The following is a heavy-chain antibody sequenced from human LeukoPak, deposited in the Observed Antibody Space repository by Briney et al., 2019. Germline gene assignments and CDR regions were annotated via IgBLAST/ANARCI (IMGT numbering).Heavy chain of an antibody. CDR3: ARDSYVWGAFDI. V-gene: IGHV1-3*01. D-gene: IGHD3-16*01. Sequence: ASVKVSCKASGYTFTSYAIHWVRQAPGQRLEWMGWINVGNGNTQYSQKFQGRVNIARDTSATTAYMELSTLTSEDTAVYYCARDSYVWGAFDIWGQGTMVTVSS. J-gene: IGHJ3*02. CDR2: INVGNGNT. CDR1: GYTFTSYA.